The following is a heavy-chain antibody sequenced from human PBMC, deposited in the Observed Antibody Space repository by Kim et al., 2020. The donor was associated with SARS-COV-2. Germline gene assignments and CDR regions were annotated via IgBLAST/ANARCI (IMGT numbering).Heavy chain of an antibody. CDR3: AIPGAFDI. V-gene: IGHV3-7*01. CDR2: INQDGSER. CDR1: GFTFSSYW. Sequence: GGSLRLSCAASGFTFSSYWLTWVRQAPGKGLEWVANINQDGSERYYVDSVKSRFTISRDNAKNSLYLQISSLRVEDTAVYYCAIPGAFDIWGQGTMATVSS. J-gene: IGHJ3*02.